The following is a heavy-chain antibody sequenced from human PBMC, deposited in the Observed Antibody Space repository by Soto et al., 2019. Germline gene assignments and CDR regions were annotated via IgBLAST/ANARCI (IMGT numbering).Heavy chain of an antibody. CDR3: AKHGVPTGGGFLYHGMDV. D-gene: IGHD3-16*01. CDR2: IVYDGSNK. Sequence: QVLLVESGGGVVQPGRSLRLSCAASGFTFSSYGVHWVRQAPGKGLEWVAFIVYDGSNKNYADSVKGRFTISRDNSKNTLYLQMNSLRAEDTAIYYCAKHGVPTGGGFLYHGMDVWGRGTTVTVSS. J-gene: IGHJ6*02. V-gene: IGHV3-30*18. CDR1: GFTFSSYG.